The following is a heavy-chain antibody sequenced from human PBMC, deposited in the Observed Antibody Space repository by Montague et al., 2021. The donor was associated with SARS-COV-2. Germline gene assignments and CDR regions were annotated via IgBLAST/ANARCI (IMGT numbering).Heavy chain of an antibody. J-gene: IGHJ6*02. CDR1: GDSVSSHSAA. V-gene: IGHV6-1*01. CDR3: ARDTRMQLWFDRDYYYGMDV. D-gene: IGHD5-18*01. Sequence: CAISGDSVSSHSAAWNWIRQSPSRGLEWLGRTYYRSKWYNDYAVSVKSRITINPDTSKNQFSLQLNSVTPEDTAVYYCARDTRMQLWFDRDYYYGMDVWGQGTTVTVSS. CDR2: TYYRSKWYN.